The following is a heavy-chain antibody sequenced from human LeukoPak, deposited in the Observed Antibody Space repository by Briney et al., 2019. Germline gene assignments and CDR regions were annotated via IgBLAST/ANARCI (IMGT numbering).Heavy chain of an antibody. Sequence: SVKVSCKASGGTFSSYAISWVRQAPGQGLEWMGGIIPIFGTANYAQKFQGRVTITADESTSTAYMELSSMRSEDTAVYYCAGSSTSRLSMDVWGKGTTVTVSS. D-gene: IGHD2-2*01. CDR1: GGTFSSYA. CDR3: AGSSTSRLSMDV. CDR2: IIPIFGTA. J-gene: IGHJ6*03. V-gene: IGHV1-69*13.